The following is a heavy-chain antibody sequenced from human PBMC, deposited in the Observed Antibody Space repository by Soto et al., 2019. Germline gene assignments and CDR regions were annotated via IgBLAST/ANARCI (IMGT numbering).Heavy chain of an antibody. CDR1: GYTFTSYG. D-gene: IGHD2-2*01. CDR2: ISAYNGDT. V-gene: IGHV1-18*01. CDR3: ARDSDCSSTSCYDYYGMDV. Sequence: ASVKVSCKASGYTFTSYGISWVRQAPGQGLEWMGWISAYNGDTNYAQKLQGRVTMTTDTSTSTAYMELRSLRSDDTAVYYCARDSDCSSTSCYDYYGMDVWGQGTTVTVSS. J-gene: IGHJ6*02.